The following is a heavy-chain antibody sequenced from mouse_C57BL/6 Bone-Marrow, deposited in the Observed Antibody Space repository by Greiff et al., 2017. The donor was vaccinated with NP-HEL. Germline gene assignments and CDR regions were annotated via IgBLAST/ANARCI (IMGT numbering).Heavy chain of an antibody. D-gene: IGHD2-5*01. CDR1: GFNIKDYY. CDR2: IDPADGDT. CDR3: TTYYSNSWFAY. J-gene: IGHJ3*01. Sequence: EVQLQQSGAELVRPGASVKLSCTASGFNIKDYYMHWVKQRPEQGLEWIGRIDPADGDTEYAPKFQGKATMTADTSSNTAYLQLSSLTSEDTAVYYCTTYYSNSWFAYWGQGTLVTVSA. V-gene: IGHV14-1*01.